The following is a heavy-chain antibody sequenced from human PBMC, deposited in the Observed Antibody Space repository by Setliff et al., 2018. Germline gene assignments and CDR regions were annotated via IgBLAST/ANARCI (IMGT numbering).Heavy chain of an antibody. D-gene: IGHD3-22*01. CDR2: IYNSGST. Sequence: SETLSLTCIVAGDSISNTGYYWGWIRQPPGKGLEWIGRIYNSGSTHDNPSLRSRVTMSVDTSKSHFSLTLRSLTAADTAVYYCARHRRDSSGNYFVGLYYFDYWGQGTPVTVSS. V-gene: IGHV4-39*01. CDR1: GDSISNTGYY. CDR3: ARHRRDSSGNYFVGLYYFDY. J-gene: IGHJ4*02.